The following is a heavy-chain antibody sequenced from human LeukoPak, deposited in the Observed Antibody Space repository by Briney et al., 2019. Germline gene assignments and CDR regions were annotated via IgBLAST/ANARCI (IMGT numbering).Heavy chain of an antibody. CDR1: GYNFPSYR. Sequence: PGESLKISCKGSGYNFPSYRIAWVRQMPGKGLEWMGIIYPLDSDTRYSPSFQGQVTISADKSINTAYLQWASLKASDTAIYFCARSPFALYGDYGNFHHWGQGTRVTVSS. CDR3: ARSPFALYGDYGNFHH. V-gene: IGHV5-51*01. J-gene: IGHJ1*01. CDR2: IYPLDSDT. D-gene: IGHD4-17*01.